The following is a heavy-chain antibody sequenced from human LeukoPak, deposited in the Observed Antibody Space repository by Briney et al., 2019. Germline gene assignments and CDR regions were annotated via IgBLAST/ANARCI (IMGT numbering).Heavy chain of an antibody. Sequence: ASLKVSCKASGYTFSSYGISWVRQAPGQELEWMGWISAYNGNTNFAQEFQGRVTMTTDTSTSTASMELRSLRSDDTAVYYCARDQGIYNHRIIDSWGQGTLVTVSS. CDR1: GYTFSSYG. CDR2: ISAYNGNT. V-gene: IGHV1-18*01. CDR3: ARDQGIYNHRIIDS. J-gene: IGHJ4*02. D-gene: IGHD5-12*01.